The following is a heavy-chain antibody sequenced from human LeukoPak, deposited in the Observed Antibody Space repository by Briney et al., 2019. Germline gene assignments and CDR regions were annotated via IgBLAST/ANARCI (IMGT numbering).Heavy chain of an antibody. CDR3: AREYSYGYDDWFDP. V-gene: IGHV3-23*01. Sequence: TGGSLRLSCAASGFTFSNHAMSWFRQAPGKGLEWVSAISPPGGTTYFADSVKGRFTISRDNSKNTLYLQMNSLRAGETAIYYCAREYSYGYDDWFDPWGQGTLVTVSS. CDR2: ISPPGGTT. J-gene: IGHJ5*02. CDR1: GFTFSNHA. D-gene: IGHD5-18*01.